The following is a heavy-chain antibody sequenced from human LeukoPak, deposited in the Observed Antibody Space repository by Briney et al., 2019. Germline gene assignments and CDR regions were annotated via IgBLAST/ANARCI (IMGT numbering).Heavy chain of an antibody. V-gene: IGHV3-23*01. J-gene: IGHJ4*02. CDR3: AKDSTNYYDSSGYSGY. Sequence: GGSLRLSCAASGFTFSSYAMSWVRQTPGKGLEWASAISGSGGSTYYADSVKGRFTISRDNSKNTLYLQMNSLRAEDTAVYYCAKDSTNYYDSSGYSGYWGQGTLVTVSS. CDR2: ISGSGGST. D-gene: IGHD3-22*01. CDR1: GFTFSSYA.